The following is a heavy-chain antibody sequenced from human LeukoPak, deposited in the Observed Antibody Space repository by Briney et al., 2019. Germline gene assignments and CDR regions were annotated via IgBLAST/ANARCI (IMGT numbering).Heavy chain of an antibody. CDR2: ISYDGSNK. CDR3: AKDQGSGYSYGYYPTFDY. D-gene: IGHD5-18*01. V-gene: IGHV3-30*18. Sequence: GGSLRLSCAASGFTFSSYGMHWVRQAPGKGLEWVAVISYDGSNKYYADSVKGRFTISRDNSKNTLYLQMNSLRAEDTAVFYCAKDQGSGYSYGYYPTFDYWGQGTLVTVSS. J-gene: IGHJ4*02. CDR1: GFTFSSYG.